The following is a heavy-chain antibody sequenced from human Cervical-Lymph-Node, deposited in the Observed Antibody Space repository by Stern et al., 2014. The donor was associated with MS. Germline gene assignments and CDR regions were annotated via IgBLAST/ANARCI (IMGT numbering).Heavy chain of an antibody. CDR1: AYNFTNYG. D-gene: IGHD5-12*01. V-gene: IGHV1-18*01. Sequence: VQLVESGAEVKKPGASVKVSCKTSAYNFTNYGVTWVRRAPGQGLEWMGWISGYNGNTKYEQKFRGRVAMTTDTSTKTAYMELRSLRSSDTAVYYFARAGYDVSGLSDYWGQGTLVTVSS. J-gene: IGHJ4*02. CDR2: ISGYNGNT. CDR3: ARAGYDVSGLSDY.